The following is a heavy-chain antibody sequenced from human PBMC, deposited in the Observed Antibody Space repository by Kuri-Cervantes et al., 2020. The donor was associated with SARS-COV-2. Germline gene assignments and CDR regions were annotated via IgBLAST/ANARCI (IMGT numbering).Heavy chain of an antibody. D-gene: IGHD6-19*01. CDR3: ARLRRHNDGWFATGYYMDV. J-gene: IGHJ6*03. CDR1: GGSFSNFL. CDR2: INNSGTT. V-gene: IGHV4-34*01. Sequence: SETLSLTCGVYGGSFSNFLWDWVRQPPGKGLEWIGEINNSGTTNYNPSLKSRVTISVDPSKNLFSLNLTSVTAADTAMYYCARLRRHNDGWFATGYYMDVWGKGTTVTVSS.